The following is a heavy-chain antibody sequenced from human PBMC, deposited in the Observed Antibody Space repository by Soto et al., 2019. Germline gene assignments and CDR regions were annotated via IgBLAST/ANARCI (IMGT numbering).Heavy chain of an antibody. CDR1: GASINSGGYY. J-gene: IGHJ4*01. V-gene: IGHV4-31*03. Sequence: QVQLQESGPGLVQPSQTLSLYCSVSGASINSGGYYWTWVRQYPGKGLELIGYIYNSGNTFYNPSLNSRVTISVDTSKSQFSLKPTSVTAADTAFYYCERESGGVAVPSYFDDWGHGPLVTVSS. CDR2: IYNSGNT. CDR3: ERESGGVAVPSYFDD. D-gene: IGHD6-19*01.